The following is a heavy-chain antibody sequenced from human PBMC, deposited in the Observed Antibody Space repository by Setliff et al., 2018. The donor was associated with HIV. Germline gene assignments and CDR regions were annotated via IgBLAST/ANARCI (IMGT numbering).Heavy chain of an antibody. CDR3: ARDDDKLFDY. CDR1: GGSISSYY. CDR2: IYTSGST. V-gene: IGHV4-4*08. Sequence: SETLSLTCTVSGGSISSYYWSWIRQPPGKGLEWIGYIYTSGSTNYNPSLKSRVTISVDTSQNQFSLKLTSVTAADTAVYYCARDDDKLFDYWGQGALVTVSS. D-gene: IGHD3-22*01. J-gene: IGHJ4*02.